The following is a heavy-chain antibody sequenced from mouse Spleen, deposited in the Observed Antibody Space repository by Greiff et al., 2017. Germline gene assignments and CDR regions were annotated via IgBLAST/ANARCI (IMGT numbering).Heavy chain of an antibody. CDR3: AKYGNAYAMDY. J-gene: IGHJ4*01. CDR2: IYPGDGDT. V-gene: IGHV1-82*01. D-gene: IGHD2-10*02. CDR1: GYAFSSSW. Sequence: VQLQQSGPELVKPGASVKISCKASGYAFSSSWMNWVKQRPGKGLEWIGRIYPGDGDTNYNGKFKGKATLTADKSSSTAYMQLSSLTSEDSAVYFCAKYGNAYAMDYWGQGTSVIVSS.